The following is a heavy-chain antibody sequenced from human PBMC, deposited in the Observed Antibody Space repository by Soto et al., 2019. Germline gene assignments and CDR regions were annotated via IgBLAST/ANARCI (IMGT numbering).Heavy chain of an antibody. Sequence: GGSLRLSCAASGFTFSSYAMSWVRQAPGKGLEWVSAISGSGGSTYYADSVKGRFTISRDNSKNTLYLQMNSLRAEDTAVYYCAKDSATYYDFWSGYWPLRYYYYGMDVWGQGTTVTVSS. V-gene: IGHV3-23*01. CDR2: ISGSGGST. D-gene: IGHD3-3*01. CDR1: GFTFSSYA. CDR3: AKDSATYYDFWSGYWPLRYYYYGMDV. J-gene: IGHJ6*02.